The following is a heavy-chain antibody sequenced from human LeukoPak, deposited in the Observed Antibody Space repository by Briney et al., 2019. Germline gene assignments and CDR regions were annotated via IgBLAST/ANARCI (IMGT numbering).Heavy chain of an antibody. Sequence: KSSETLSLTCTVSGGSISSGDYYWSWIRQPPGKGLEWIGYIYYSGSTCYNPSLKSRVTISVDTSKNQFSLKLSSVTAADTAVYYCARDRDSGSYYSAFDIWGQGTVVTVSS. D-gene: IGHD1-26*01. CDR1: GGSISSGDYY. CDR2: IYYSGST. J-gene: IGHJ3*02. V-gene: IGHV4-30-4*08. CDR3: ARDRDSGSYYSAFDI.